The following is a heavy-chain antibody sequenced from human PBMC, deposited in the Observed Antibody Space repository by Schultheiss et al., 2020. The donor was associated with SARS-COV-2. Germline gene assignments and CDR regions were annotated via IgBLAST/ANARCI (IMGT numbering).Heavy chain of an antibody. V-gene: IGHV4-31*03. D-gene: IGHD4-17*01. CDR2: IYYSGST. J-gene: IGHJ6*02. Sequence: LRLSCTVSGGSISSGGYYWSWIRQHPGKGLEWIGYIYYSGSTYYNPSLKSRVTISVDTSKNQFSLKLSSVTAADTAVYYCARDRFLVDYGDHYYYYGMDVWGQGTTVTVSS. CDR1: GGSISSGGYY. CDR3: ARDRFLVDYGDHYYYYGMDV.